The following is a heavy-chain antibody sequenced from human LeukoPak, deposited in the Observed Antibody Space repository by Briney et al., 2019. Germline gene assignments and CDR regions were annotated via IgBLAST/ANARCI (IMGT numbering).Heavy chain of an antibody. V-gene: IGHV3-23*01. J-gene: IGHJ4*02. CDR1: GFTFSTYT. CDR2: VSGSGGRT. CDR3: AKSSVGATVFDD. Sequence: GGSLRLSCAASGFTFSTYTMNWVRQPPGKGLEWVSAVSGSGGRTFYADSVKGRFTISRDNSKNTVYLQMNGLRVEDTAVYYCAKSSVGATVFDDWGQGTLVTVSS. D-gene: IGHD1-26*01.